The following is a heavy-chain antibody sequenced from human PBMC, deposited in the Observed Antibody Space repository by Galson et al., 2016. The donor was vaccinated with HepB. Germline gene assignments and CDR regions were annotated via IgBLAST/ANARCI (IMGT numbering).Heavy chain of an antibody. CDR2: SSHHGTI. Sequence: SETLSLTCTVYGGSFSDFSFNWIRQTPEKGLEWIRESSHHGTIIYNPSLKSRVTISLDTSKNQFSLNLNSVTAADTAPYYCLLVVPTTPLTHYWGRGALVTVSS. D-gene: IGHD2-21*01. V-gene: IGHV4-34*01. J-gene: IGHJ4*02. CDR1: GGSFSDFS. CDR3: LLVVPTTPLTHY.